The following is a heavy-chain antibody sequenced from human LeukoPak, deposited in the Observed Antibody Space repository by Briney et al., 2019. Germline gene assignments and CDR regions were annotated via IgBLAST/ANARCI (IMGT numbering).Heavy chain of an antibody. Sequence: SETLSLTCAVYGGSFSGYYWSWNRQPPGKGLEWIGEINHSGSTNYNPSLKSRVTISVDTSKNQFSLKLSSVTAADTAVYYCARALWFHDYWGQGTLVTVSS. V-gene: IGHV4-34*01. J-gene: IGHJ4*02. CDR3: ARALWFHDY. CDR1: GGSFSGYY. D-gene: IGHD3-10*01. CDR2: INHSGST.